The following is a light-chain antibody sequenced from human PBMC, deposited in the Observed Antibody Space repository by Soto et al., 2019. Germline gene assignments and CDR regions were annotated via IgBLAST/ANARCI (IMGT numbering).Light chain of an antibody. CDR3: QQYDNLPYT. J-gene: IGKJ2*01. CDR1: QDISKY. CDR2: DAS. Sequence: DLQMTQSPSSLSASVGDRVTITCQASQDISKYLNWYQQKPGKAPKFLIYDASNLETGVPARFSGSGSGTDFTFTISSLQPEDIATYYCQQYDNLPYTFGQGTNLEIK. V-gene: IGKV1-33*01.